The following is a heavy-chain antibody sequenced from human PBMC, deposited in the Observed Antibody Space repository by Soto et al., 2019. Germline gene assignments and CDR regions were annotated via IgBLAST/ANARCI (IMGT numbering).Heavy chain of an antibody. Sequence: EVQLVESGGGLVQPGGSLKLSCAASGFTFSGSAMHWVRQASGKGLEWVGRIRSKANSYATAYAASVKGRFTISRDDSKNTAYLQMNSLKTEDTAVYYCLMVYAIGDRYYFDYWGQGTLVTVSS. D-gene: IGHD2-8*01. CDR3: LMVYAIGDRYYFDY. CDR1: GFTFSGSA. CDR2: IRSKANSYAT. J-gene: IGHJ4*02. V-gene: IGHV3-73*01.